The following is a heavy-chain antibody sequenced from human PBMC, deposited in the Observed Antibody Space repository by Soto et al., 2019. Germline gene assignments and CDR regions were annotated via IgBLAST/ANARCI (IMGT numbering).Heavy chain of an antibody. D-gene: IGHD6-19*01. J-gene: IGHJ4*02. V-gene: IGHV4-4*02. CDR1: GDSVSSTYY. CDR3: ARSAGWYAVHS. Sequence: QVQLQESGPGLVKPSGTLSLTCAVSGDSVSSTYYWCWVRQPPGKGLEWIGEVFHTGTTSYNPSLRSRVTISMDKSNNPFSLDLSSVTAADTAVYYCARSAGWYAVHSWGPGALVIVSS. CDR2: VFHTGTT.